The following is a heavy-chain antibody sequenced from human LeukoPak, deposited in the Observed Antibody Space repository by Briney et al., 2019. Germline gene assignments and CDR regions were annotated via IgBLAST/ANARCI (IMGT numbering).Heavy chain of an antibody. CDR3: ARDHLEGIAAAYFDY. D-gene: IGHD6-13*01. Sequence: GRSLRLSCAASGFTFSSYGMHWVRQAPGKGLDRVAVIWYDGSNKYYADSVKGRFTISRDNSKNTLYLQMNSLRAEDTAVYYCARDHLEGIAAAYFDYWGQGTLVTVSS. V-gene: IGHV3-33*01. J-gene: IGHJ4*02. CDR2: IWYDGSNK. CDR1: GFTFSSYG.